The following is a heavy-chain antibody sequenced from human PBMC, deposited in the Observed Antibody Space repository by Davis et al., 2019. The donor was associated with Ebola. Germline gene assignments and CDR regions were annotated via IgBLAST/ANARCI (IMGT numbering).Heavy chain of an antibody. CDR3: TSTVAGTDIDY. J-gene: IGHJ4*02. V-gene: IGHV3-73*01. CDR2: IRSKANSYAT. CDR1: GFTFSSYE. Sequence: GESLKISCAASGFTFSSYEMNWVRQAPGKGLEWVGRIRSKANSYATAYAASVKGRFTISRDDAKNTAYLQKNSLKTEDTAVYYCTSTVAGTDIDYWGQGTLVTVSS. D-gene: IGHD6-19*01.